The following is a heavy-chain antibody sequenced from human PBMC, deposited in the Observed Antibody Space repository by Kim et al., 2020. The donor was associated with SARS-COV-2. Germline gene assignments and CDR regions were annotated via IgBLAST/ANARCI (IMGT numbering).Heavy chain of an antibody. CDR1: GGSISSYY. CDR2: IYYSGST. D-gene: IGHD4-17*01. Sequence: SETLSLTCTVSGGSISSYYWSWIRQPPGKGLEWIGYIYYSGSTNYNPSLKSRVTISVDTSKNQFSLKLSSVTAADTAVYYCARDESDYGDYNYGMDVWGQGTTVTVSS. J-gene: IGHJ6*02. CDR3: ARDESDYGDYNYGMDV. V-gene: IGHV4-59*01.